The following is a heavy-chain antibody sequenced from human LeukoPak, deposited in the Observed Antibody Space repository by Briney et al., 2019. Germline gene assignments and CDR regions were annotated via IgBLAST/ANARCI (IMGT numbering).Heavy chain of an antibody. D-gene: IGHD3-22*01. Sequence: GGSLRLSCAASGFTFDDYAMHWVRQAPGKGLEWVSGISWSSGSIGYADSVKGRFTISRDNAKNSLYLQMNSLRAEDTALYYCARLCFPYYYDSSGYPRWFDPWGQGTLVTVSS. CDR1: GFTFDDYA. CDR3: ARLCFPYYYDSSGYPRWFDP. J-gene: IGHJ5*02. CDR2: ISWSSGSI. V-gene: IGHV3-9*01.